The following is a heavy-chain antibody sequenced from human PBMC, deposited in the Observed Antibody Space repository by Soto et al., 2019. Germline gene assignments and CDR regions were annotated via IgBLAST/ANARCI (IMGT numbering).Heavy chain of an antibody. V-gene: IGHV4-39*01. CDR2: IYYSGST. J-gene: IGHJ4*02. CDR3: ATLWFGEGNY. CDR1: GGSISSSSYY. D-gene: IGHD3-10*01. Sequence: QLQLQESGPGLVKPSETLSLTCTVSGGSISSSSYYWGWIRQPPGKGLEWIGSIYYSGSTYDNPSLKSRVAICVDTSKNQFSLKLSSVTAADTAVYYCATLWFGEGNYWGQGTLVTVSS.